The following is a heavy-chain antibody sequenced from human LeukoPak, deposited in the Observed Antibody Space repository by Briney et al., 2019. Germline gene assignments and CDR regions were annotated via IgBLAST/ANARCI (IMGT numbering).Heavy chain of an antibody. D-gene: IGHD4-23*01. J-gene: IGHJ1*01. V-gene: IGHV4-61*02. Sequence: PSETLSLTCSVFGDSIRSGSFHWNWIRQPAGKGLEWIGRIYITGSTDYNPSLKSRVTMSVDTSNNQFSLKLTSVTAADTAVYYCAKSWGYAANSLHIQHWGQGARVIVSA. CDR3: AKSWGYAANSLHIQH. CDR1: GDSIRSGSFH. CDR2: IYITGST.